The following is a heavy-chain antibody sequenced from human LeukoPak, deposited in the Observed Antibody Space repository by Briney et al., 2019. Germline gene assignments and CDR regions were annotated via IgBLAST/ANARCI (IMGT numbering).Heavy chain of an antibody. CDR3: VREAGYYGSGSYSGAFDI. D-gene: IGHD3-10*01. CDR2: IYYSGST. J-gene: IGHJ3*02. Sequence: SETLSLTCTVSGGSISSSSYYWGWIRQPPGKGLERIGSIYYSGSTYYNPSLKSRVTKSVDTSKNQFSLKLSSVTAADTAVYYCVREAGYYGSGSYSGAFDIWGQGTMVTVSS. V-gene: IGHV4-39*02. CDR1: GGSISSSSYY.